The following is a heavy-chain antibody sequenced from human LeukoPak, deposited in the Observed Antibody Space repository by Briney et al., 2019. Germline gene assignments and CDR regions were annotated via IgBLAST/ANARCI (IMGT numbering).Heavy chain of an antibody. J-gene: IGHJ6*04. CDR1: GFTFSSYE. D-gene: IGHD3-9*01. CDR2: ISSSGSTI. CDR3: ARETYYDILTGISGGMDV. Sequence: QPGGSLRLSCAASGFTFSSYEMNWARQAPGKGLEWVSYISSSGSTIYYADSVKGRFTISRDNAKNSLYLQMNSLRAEDTAVYYCARETYYDILTGISGGMDVWGKGTTVTVSS. V-gene: IGHV3-48*03.